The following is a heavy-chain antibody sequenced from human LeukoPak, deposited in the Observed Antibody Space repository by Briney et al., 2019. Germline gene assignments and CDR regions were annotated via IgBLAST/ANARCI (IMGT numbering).Heavy chain of an antibody. CDR2: INHSGST. J-gene: IGHJ3*02. Sequence: PSETLSLTCAVYGGSFSGYYWSWIRQPPGKGLEWIGEINHSGSTNYNPSLKSRVTISVDTSKNQFSLKLSSVTAADTAVYYCARAPAVVVPAAIHAFGAFDIWGQGTMVTVSS. CDR3: ARAPAVVVPAAIHAFGAFDI. D-gene: IGHD2-2*02. V-gene: IGHV4-34*01. CDR1: GGSFSGYY.